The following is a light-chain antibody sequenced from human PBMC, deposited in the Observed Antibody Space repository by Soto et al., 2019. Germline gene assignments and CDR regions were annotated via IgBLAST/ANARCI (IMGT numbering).Light chain of an antibody. V-gene: IGLV1-51*02. J-gene: IGLJ3*02. CDR1: SFNVGNNY. Sequence: QSVLTQTPSISAAPGQTVTISCSGSSFNVGNNYVSWYQQLPGSAPKLLISENDKRPSDVPDRFSGAKSGTTATLGITGLQTGEEADYYCGTWDASLTAGVFGGGTKLTVL. CDR3: GTWDASLTAGV. CDR2: END.